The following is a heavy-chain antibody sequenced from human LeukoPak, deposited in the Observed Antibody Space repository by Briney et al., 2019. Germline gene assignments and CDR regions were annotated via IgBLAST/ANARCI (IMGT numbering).Heavy chain of an antibody. D-gene: IGHD3-22*01. CDR1: GGSISSHY. CDR2: IYYSGST. CDR3: ARHYYDSSGYYYVDAFDI. J-gene: IGHJ3*02. V-gene: IGHV4-59*11. Sequence: SETLSLTCTVSGGSISSHYWSWIRQPPGKGREWIGYIYYSGSTYYNPSLKSRVTISVDTSKNQFSLKLSSVTAADTAVYYCARHYYDSSGYYYVDAFDIWGQGTMVTVSS.